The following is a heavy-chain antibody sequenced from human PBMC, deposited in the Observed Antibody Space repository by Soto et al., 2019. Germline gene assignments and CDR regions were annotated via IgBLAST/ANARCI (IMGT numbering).Heavy chain of an antibody. J-gene: IGHJ4*02. CDR2: ISGSGVGT. CDR1: GFTFSTYA. D-gene: IGHD6-19*01. V-gene: IGHV3-23*01. Sequence: GGSLRLSCAASGFTFSTYAMSWVRQAPGKGLEWVSAISGSGVGTYHADSVKGRFTISRDNSKNTLYLQMDSLRAEDTAVYYCAKDFTSGWFDFDYWGQGALVTVSS. CDR3: AKDFTSGWFDFDY.